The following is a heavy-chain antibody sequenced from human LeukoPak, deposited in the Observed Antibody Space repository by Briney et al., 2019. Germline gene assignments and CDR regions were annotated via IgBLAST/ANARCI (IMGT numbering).Heavy chain of an antibody. CDR2: IRSKANSYAT. V-gene: IGHV3-73*01. D-gene: IGHD1-26*01. CDR3: TRTPYSGTEP. J-gene: IGHJ5*02. Sequence: GGSLRLSCAASGFTFSGSAMHWVRQASGKGLEWVGRIRSKANSYATAYAASVKGRFTISRDDSKNTAYLQMNSLKTQDTAVYYCTRTPYSGTEPWGQGTLVTVSS. CDR1: GFTFSGSA.